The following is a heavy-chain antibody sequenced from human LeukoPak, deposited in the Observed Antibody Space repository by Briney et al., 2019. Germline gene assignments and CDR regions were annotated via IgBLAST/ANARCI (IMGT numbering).Heavy chain of an antibody. CDR2: INSDGSST. V-gene: IGHV3-74*01. D-gene: IGHD3-3*01. Sequence: GGSLRLSCAASGFTFSSSWMHWVRHAPGKGLVWVPRINSDGSSTNYADSVKGRFTISRDNAQNTLYLQMNSLRAEDTAVYYCAREGRGGYYGFDYWGQGTLVTVSS. J-gene: IGHJ4*02. CDR1: GFTFSSSW. CDR3: AREGRGGYYGFDY.